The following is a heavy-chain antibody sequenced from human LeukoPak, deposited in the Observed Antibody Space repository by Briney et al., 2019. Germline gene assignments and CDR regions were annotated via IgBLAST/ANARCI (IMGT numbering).Heavy chain of an antibody. CDR3: ARGPRGCGSTDCSDYFDH. Sequence: PGGSLRLSCAVSGFIVTNTYMTWVRQAPGKGLEGVSVIYSGGDTYYADSVKGRFTISRDKNTLYLQMNSLRADDTAMYYCARGPRGCGSTDCSDYFDHWGQGTLVTVSS. V-gene: IGHV3-53*01. CDR1: GFIVTNTY. J-gene: IGHJ4*02. CDR2: IYSGGDT. D-gene: IGHD2-2*01.